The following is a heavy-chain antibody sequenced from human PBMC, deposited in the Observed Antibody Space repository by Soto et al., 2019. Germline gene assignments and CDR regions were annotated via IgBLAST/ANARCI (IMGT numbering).Heavy chain of an antibody. V-gene: IGHV5-10-1*01. CDR1: GYSFTCYW. CDR2: IDPSDSYT. D-gene: IGHD3-16*02. J-gene: IGHJ4*02. CDR3: ARQPKRLRLGELSLFYFDY. Sequence: PGESLKISCKGSGYSFTCYWISWVRQMPGKGLEWMGRIDPSDSYTNYSPSFQGHVTISADKSISTAYLQWSSLKASDTAMYYCARQPKRLRLGELSLFYFDYWGQGTLVTVSS.